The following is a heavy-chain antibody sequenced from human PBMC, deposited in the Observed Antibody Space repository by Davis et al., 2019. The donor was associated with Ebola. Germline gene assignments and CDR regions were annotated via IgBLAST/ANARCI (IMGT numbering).Heavy chain of an antibody. V-gene: IGHV1-69*04. CDR2: IIPILGIA. J-gene: IGHJ4*02. CDR3: ARGYYYDSSGYYYGDDDY. Sequence: AASVKVSCKASGGTFSSYAISWVRQAPGQGLEWMGRIIPILGIANYAQKFQGRVTITADKSTSTAYMELSSLRSEDTAVYYCARGYYYDSSGYYYGDDDYWGQGTLVTVSS. CDR1: GGTFSSYA. D-gene: IGHD3-22*01.